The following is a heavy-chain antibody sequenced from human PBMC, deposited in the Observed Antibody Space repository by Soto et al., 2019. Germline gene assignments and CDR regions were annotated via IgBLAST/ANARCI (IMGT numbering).Heavy chain of an antibody. D-gene: IGHD6-13*01. CDR3: AHRRAPYDSSSWYRPDNLSPIHFDY. J-gene: IGHJ4*02. CDR2: IYWDDDK. Sequence: QITLQESGPTLVKPTQTLTLTCTFSGFSLSTSGVGVGWIRQPPGKALEWLALIYWDDDKRYSPSLKSRLTITKDTSKNQVVLTMTNMDPVDTATYYCAHRRAPYDSSSWYRPDNLSPIHFDYWGQGTLVTVSS. CDR1: GFSLSTSGVG. V-gene: IGHV2-5*02.